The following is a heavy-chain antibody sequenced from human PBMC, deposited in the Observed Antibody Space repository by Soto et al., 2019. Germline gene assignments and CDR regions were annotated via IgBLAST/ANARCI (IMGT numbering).Heavy chain of an antibody. CDR2: IIPCFGSP. CDR1: GVTFGSYA. D-gene: IGHD2-2*01. V-gene: IGHV1-69*13. J-gene: IGHJ6*02. CDR3: ARYCSSTTCRKYHYYGMDV. Sequence: SVRVSCKPSGVTFGSYAISWVRQAPGQGLEWMGGIIPCFGSPNYAQKFQGRVTITADESTSTAYMELTSLRSEDTAVYYCARYCSSTTCRKYHYYGMDVWGQGTTVTVSS.